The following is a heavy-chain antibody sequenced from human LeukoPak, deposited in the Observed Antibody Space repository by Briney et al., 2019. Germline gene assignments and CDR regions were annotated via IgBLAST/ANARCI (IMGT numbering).Heavy chain of an antibody. V-gene: IGHV3-33*01. J-gene: IGHJ4*02. CDR1: GFTFSSYG. D-gene: IGHD3-22*01. CDR2: IWYDGSNK. Sequence: PGGSLRLSCAASGFTFSSYGMHWVRQAPGKGLEWVAVIWYDGSNKYYADSVKGRFTISRDNSMNTLYLQMNSLRAEDTAVYYCASDLTYFYDSSGYCLDSWGQGTLVTVSS. CDR3: ASDLTYFYDSSGYCLDS.